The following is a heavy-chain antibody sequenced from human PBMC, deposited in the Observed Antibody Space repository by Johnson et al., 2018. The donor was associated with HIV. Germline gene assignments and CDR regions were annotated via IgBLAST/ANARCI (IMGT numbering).Heavy chain of an antibody. CDR1: GFIFSDYY. CDR2: ISSSGTSV. D-gene: IGHD6-13*01. CDR3: ASPLEAAAGPMDAFDI. J-gene: IGHJ3*02. Sequence: QVQLVESGGGLIQPGRSLRLSCAASGFIFSDYYMSWIRQTPGKGLEWVSYISSSGTSVYYADSVKGRFSISRDNAKHSLYLQMNSLRAEDTAVYYCASPLEAAAGPMDAFDIWGQGTMVTVSS. V-gene: IGHV3-11*04.